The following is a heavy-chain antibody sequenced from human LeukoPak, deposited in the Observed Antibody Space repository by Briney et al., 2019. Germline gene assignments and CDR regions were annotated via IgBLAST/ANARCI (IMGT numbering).Heavy chain of an antibody. CDR1: GFTFDDYA. V-gene: IGHV3-9*01. CDR3: AKDIGTKVFDY. CDR2: IIWNSGSI. J-gene: IGHJ4*02. Sequence: GRSLRLSCAASGFTFDDYAMHWVRQAPGKGLEWVSGIIWNSGSIGYADSVKGRFTISRDNAKNSLYLQMNSLRAEDTALYYCAKDIGTKVFDYWGQGTLVTVSS.